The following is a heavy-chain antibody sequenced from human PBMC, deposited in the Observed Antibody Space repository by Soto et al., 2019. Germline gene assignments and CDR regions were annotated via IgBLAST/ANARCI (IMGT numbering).Heavy chain of an antibody. V-gene: IGHV5-51*01. CDR1: GYSFTSYW. J-gene: IGHJ4*02. Sequence: GGSLRLSCKGSGYSFTSYWIGWVRQMPGKGLEWMGIIYPGDSDTRYSPSFQGQVTISADKSISTAYLQGSSLKASDTAMYYCASGIAVAGTAVDFDYWGQGTLVTVSS. CDR2: IYPGDSDT. CDR3: ASGIAVAGTAVDFDY. D-gene: IGHD6-19*01.